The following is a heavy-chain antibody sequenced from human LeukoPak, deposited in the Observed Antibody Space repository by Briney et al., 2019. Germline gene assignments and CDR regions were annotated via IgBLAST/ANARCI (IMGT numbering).Heavy chain of an antibody. CDR1: GGTFSSYA. J-gene: IGHJ4*02. V-gene: IGHV1-69*05. CDR3: AREIAAAGTAGI. D-gene: IGHD6-13*01. Sequence: SVKVSCTASGGTFSSYAISWVRQAPGQGLEWMGGIIPIFGTANYAQKFQGRVTITTDESTSTAYMELSSLRSEDTAVYYCAREIAAAGTAGIWGQGTLVTVSS. CDR2: IIPIFGTA.